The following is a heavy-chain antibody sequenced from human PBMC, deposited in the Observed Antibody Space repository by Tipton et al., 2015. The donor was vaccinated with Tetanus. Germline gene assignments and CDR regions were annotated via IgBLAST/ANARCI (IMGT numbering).Heavy chain of an antibody. J-gene: IGHJ4*02. D-gene: IGHD6-6*01. V-gene: IGHV4-31*03. CDR2: TYYTGNT. CDR1: GGSIRSGGFY. CDR3: ARRSVSARFDD. Sequence: TLSLTCTVSGGSIRSGGFYWSWIRQHPVKGLEWIGYTYYTGNTYYNPSLKSRVTISVDTSKNQFSLKLSSVTAADTAVYYCARRSVSARFDDWGQGTLVTVSS.